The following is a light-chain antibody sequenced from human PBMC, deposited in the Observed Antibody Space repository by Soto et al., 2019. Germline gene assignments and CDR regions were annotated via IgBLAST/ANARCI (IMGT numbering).Light chain of an antibody. CDR3: SSYTNRGSLDI. Sequence: QSALTQPASGSGSPGQSITIPCTGTSSDFGGYNYVSWYQQHPGKAPKLMIYDVSDRPSGVSNRFSGSKSGNTASLTISGLQAEVVVDYYCSSYTNRGSLDIVVTGTKVTVL. V-gene: IGLV2-14*01. CDR2: DVS. CDR1: SSDFGGYNY. J-gene: IGLJ1*01.